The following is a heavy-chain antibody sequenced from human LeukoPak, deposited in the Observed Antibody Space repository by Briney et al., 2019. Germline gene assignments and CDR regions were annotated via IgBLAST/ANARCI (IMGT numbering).Heavy chain of an antibody. D-gene: IGHD6-6*01. J-gene: IGHJ4*02. Sequence: SETLSLTCAVSGGSFSGYYWSWIRQPPGKGLEWIGEINHSGSTNYNPSLKSRVTISVDTSKNQFSLKLSSVTAADTAVYYCARESIYSDYWGQGTLVTVSS. V-gene: IGHV4-34*01. CDR1: GGSFSGYY. CDR3: ARESIYSDY. CDR2: INHSGST.